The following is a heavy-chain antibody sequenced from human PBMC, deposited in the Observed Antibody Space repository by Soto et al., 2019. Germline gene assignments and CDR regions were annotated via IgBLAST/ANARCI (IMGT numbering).Heavy chain of an antibody. CDR1: GYTFTSYG. CDR2: ISAYNGNT. V-gene: IGHV1-18*04. J-gene: IGHJ3*02. CDR3: ARADSSGLWGAFDI. Sequence: ASVKVSCKASGYTFTSYGISWVRQAPGQGLEWMGWISAYNGNTNYAQKLQGRVTMTTDTSTRTAYMELRSLRSDDTAVYYCARADSSGLWGAFDIWGQGTMVTVSS. D-gene: IGHD3-22*01.